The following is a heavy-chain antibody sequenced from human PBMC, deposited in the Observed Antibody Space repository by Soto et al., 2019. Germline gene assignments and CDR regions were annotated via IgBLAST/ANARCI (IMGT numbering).Heavy chain of an antibody. CDR2: IYYSGTI. V-gene: IGHV4-61*08. D-gene: IGHD6-13*01. CDR1: GGSVRSGDCY. J-gene: IGHJ5*02. CDR3: ARQLAVSGTFNWFDP. Sequence: SETLSLTCTVSGGSVRSGDCYWSWIRQPPGKGLEWIGNIYYSGTIDYSPSLKSRVTISVDASKNQFSLKLSSVTAADTAVYYCARQLAVSGTFNWFDPWGQGTLVTVSS.